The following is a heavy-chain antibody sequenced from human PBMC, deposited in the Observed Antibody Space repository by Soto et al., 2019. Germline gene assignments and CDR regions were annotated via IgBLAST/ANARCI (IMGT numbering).Heavy chain of an antibody. Sequence: EVQLVESGGGLVQPGRSLRLSCAASGFTFDDYAMHWVRQAPGKGLEWVSSISWNSGSIGYADSVKGRFTISRDNAKNSLYLQMNRLRAEDTALYYCAKDNSDGSGSYVSDHYYGMDVWGQGTTVTVSS. V-gene: IGHV3-9*01. CDR3: AKDNSDGSGSYVSDHYYGMDV. D-gene: IGHD3-10*01. J-gene: IGHJ6*02. CDR2: ISWNSGSI. CDR1: GFTFDDYA.